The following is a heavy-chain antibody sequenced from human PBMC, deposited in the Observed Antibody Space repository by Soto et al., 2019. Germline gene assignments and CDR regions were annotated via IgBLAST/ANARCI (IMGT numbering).Heavy chain of an antibody. V-gene: IGHV1-18*01. CDR3: ARSDIVVVPAAMRYWFDP. Sequence: GASVKVSCKTSGYTFSNYGITWVRQAPGQPLEWLGWISLYSDGANYAQKFQGRVSMTTDTSTTTAYMELRSLRSDDTAVYYCARSDIVVVPAAMRYWFDPWGQGTLVTVSS. J-gene: IGHJ5*02. CDR2: ISLYSDGA. D-gene: IGHD2-2*01. CDR1: GYTFSNYG.